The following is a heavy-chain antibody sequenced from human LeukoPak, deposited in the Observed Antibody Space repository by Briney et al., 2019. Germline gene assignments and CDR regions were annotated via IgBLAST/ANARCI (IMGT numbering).Heavy chain of an antibody. D-gene: IGHD3-10*01. CDR3: VRSGAPYGIDV. CDR1: EFTFSTYW. J-gene: IGHJ6*02. Sequence: GGSLRLSCAASEFTFSTYWMSWVRQAPGKGLEWVASIKGDGSEESALDSVKGRFTISRDNAKNSLYLQMNSLRAEDTALYYCVRSGAPYGIDVWGQGTTVTVSS. CDR2: IKGDGSEE. V-gene: IGHV3-7*01.